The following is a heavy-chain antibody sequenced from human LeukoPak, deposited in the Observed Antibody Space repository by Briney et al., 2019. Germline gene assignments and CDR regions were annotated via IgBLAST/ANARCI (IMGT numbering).Heavy chain of an antibody. J-gene: IGHJ4*02. V-gene: IGHV3-30*02. CDR2: IRYDGSNK. Sequence: GGSLRLSCAASGFTFSSYGMHWVRQAPGKGLEWVAFIRYDGSNKYYADSVKGRFTISRDNSKNTLYLQMNSLRAEDTAVYYCAKLPGPYCNSTSCYGYWGQGTLVTVSS. D-gene: IGHD2-2*01. CDR1: GFTFSSYG. CDR3: AKLPGPYCNSTSCYGY.